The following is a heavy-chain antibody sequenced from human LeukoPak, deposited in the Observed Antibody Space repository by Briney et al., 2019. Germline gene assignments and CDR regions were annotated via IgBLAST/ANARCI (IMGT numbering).Heavy chain of an antibody. CDR2: SSAYNGNT. V-gene: IGHV1-18*01. D-gene: IGHD4-17*01. CDR3: ARVTDYGDYVDYFDY. CDR1: GYTVTSCG. J-gene: IGHJ4*02. Sequence: ASVKVSCKASGYTVTSCGISWVRQPPGQGLEWMGWSSAYNGNTNYAQKLQGRVTMTTDTSTSTAYIELRSLRSDDTAVYYCARVTDYGDYVDYFDYWGQGTLVTVSS.